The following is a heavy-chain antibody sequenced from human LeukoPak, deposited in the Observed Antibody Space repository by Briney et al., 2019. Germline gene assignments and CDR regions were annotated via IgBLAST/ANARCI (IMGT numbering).Heavy chain of an antibody. CDR1: GGTFSSYA. Sequence: SVKVSCKASGGTFSSYAISRVRQAPGQGLEWMGRIIPIFGTANYAQKFQGRVTITTDESTSTAYMELSSLRSEDTAVYYCARGRTVTPYYYYYMDVWGKGTTVTVSS. CDR2: IIPIFGTA. D-gene: IGHD4-17*01. CDR3: ARGRTVTPYYYYYMDV. V-gene: IGHV1-69*05. J-gene: IGHJ6*03.